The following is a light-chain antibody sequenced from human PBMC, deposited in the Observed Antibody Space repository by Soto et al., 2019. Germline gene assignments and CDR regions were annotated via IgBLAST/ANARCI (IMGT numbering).Light chain of an antibody. CDR2: GAS. J-gene: IGKJ1*01. V-gene: IGKV3-15*01. Sequence: EIVMTQSPATLSVSPGERATLSCRASQSVSSNLAWYQQKPGQAPRLLIYGASTRATGIPARFSGSGSGTDFTLTISSLQSEDFAVYYWQQYNNWPPMAFGQGTKVEIK. CDR3: QQYNNWPPMA. CDR1: QSVSSN.